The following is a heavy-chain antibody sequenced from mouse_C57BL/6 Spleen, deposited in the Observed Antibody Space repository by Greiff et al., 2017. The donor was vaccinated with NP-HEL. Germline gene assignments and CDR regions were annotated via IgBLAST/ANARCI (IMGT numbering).Heavy chain of an antibody. CDR1: GYSITSGYY. Sequence: EVKLVESGPGLVKPSQSLSLTCSVTGYSITSGYYWNWIRQFPGNKLEWMGYISYDGSNNYNPSLKNRISITRDTSKNQFFLKLNSVTTEDTATYYCAGRTYYPYAMDYWGQGTSVTVSS. D-gene: IGHD1-1*01. J-gene: IGHJ4*01. V-gene: IGHV3-6*01. CDR2: ISYDGSN. CDR3: AGRTYYPYAMDY.